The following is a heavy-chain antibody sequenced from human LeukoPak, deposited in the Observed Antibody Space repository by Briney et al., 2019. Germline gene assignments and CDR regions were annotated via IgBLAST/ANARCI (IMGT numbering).Heavy chain of an antibody. J-gene: IGHJ4*02. CDR3: AKDFTRRHYSDTGLYSTY. CDR1: GFTFSSYG. V-gene: IGHV3-30*18. Sequence: PGGSLRLSCAASGFTFSSYGMHWVRQAPGKGLEWVAFISYDGNNKYYGDSVQGRCTISRDSSKSTLYLQMNSLRAEDTAVYYCAKDFTRRHYSDTGLYSTYWGQGTLVTVSS. CDR2: ISYDGNNK. D-gene: IGHD3-22*01.